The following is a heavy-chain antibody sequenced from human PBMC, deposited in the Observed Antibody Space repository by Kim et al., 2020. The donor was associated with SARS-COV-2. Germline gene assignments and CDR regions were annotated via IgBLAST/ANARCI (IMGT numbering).Heavy chain of an antibody. Sequence: DSMKGRLTISRDNAKNALYPQMNSLRTEDTALYYCVKELSSGWGGDAFDIWGQGTMVTVSS. CDR3: VKELSSGWGGDAFDI. V-gene: IGHV3-9*01. J-gene: IGHJ3*02. D-gene: IGHD6-19*01.